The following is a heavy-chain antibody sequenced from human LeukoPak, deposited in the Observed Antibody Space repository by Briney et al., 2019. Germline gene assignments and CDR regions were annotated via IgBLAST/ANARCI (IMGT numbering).Heavy chain of an antibody. J-gene: IGHJ4*02. V-gene: IGHV5-51*01. Sequence: GESLKISCQASGYSFSSYYIGWVRQMPGKGLEWMGIIYHGDSDTRYSPSFQGQVTISADKSISTAYLQWSSLKASDTAMYYCARMPSISSGYYWYFDYWGQGTLVTVSS. CDR2: IYHGDSDT. CDR3: ARMPSISSGYYWYFDY. CDR1: GYSFSSYY. D-gene: IGHD3-22*01.